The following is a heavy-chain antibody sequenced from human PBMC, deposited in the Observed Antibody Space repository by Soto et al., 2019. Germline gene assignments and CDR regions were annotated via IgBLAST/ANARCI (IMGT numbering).Heavy chain of an antibody. CDR1: GFTFSSYS. J-gene: IGHJ4*02. V-gene: IGHV3-48*01. Sequence: EVQLVESGGGLVQPGGSLRLSCAASGFTFSSYSMNWVRQAPGKGLEWVSYISSSSSTIYYADSVKGRFTISRDNAKNSLYLQMNGLRAEDTAVYYCASAGIMITFGGVIVTNFDYWGQGTLVTVSS. CDR2: ISSSSSTI. D-gene: IGHD3-16*02. CDR3: ASAGIMITFGGVIVTNFDY.